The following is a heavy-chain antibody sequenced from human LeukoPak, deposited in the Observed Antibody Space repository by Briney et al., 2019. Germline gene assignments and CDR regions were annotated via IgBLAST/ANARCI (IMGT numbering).Heavy chain of an antibody. V-gene: IGHV4-59*11. CDR1: GDFISSHY. CDR2: VFYGGTT. J-gene: IGHJ3*01. D-gene: IGHD2-2*01. Sequence: SETLSLTCSVSGDFISSHYWSWIRQPPGKGLEWIGYVFYGGTTNYSPSLKSRVTISLDTSKNQFSLNLKSVTAADTAVYYCATYQLAVDRDVFASCGQGTVVAVSP. CDR3: ATYQLAVDRDVFAS.